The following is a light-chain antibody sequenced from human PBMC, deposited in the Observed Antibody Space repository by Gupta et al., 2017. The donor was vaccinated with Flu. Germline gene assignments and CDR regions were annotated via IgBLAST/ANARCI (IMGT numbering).Light chain of an antibody. CDR3: SSYTSRNTLV. CDR2: EVS. Sequence: TSSDVGGYNYVSWYQQHPGKVPKLMIYEVSNRPSGVSNRFSGSKSGNTASLTISGLQAEDEADYYCSSYTSRNTLVFGGGTKLTVL. J-gene: IGLJ2*01. V-gene: IGLV2-14*01. CDR1: SSDVGGYNY.